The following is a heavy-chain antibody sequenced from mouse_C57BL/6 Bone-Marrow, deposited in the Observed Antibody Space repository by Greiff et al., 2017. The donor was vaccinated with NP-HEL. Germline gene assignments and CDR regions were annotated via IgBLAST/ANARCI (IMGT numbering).Heavy chain of an antibody. D-gene: IGHD1-1*01. Sequence: QVQLQQPGAELVKPGASVKVSCKASGYTFTSYWMHWVKQRPGQGLEWIGGIHPSDSDTNYNQKFKGKATLTVDKSSSTAYMQLSSLTSEDSAVYYCAIKRYNYYAMDYWGQGTSVTVSS. J-gene: IGHJ4*01. CDR3: AIKRYNYYAMDY. CDR2: IHPSDSDT. CDR1: GYTFTSYW. V-gene: IGHV1-74*01.